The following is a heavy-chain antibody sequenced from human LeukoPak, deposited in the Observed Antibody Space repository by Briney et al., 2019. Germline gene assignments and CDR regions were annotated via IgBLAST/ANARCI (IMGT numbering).Heavy chain of an antibody. J-gene: IGHJ4*02. CDR1: GGSISSGGYY. Sequence: SQTLSLTCTVSGGSISSGGYYWSWIRQHPGKGLEWIGYIYYSGSTYYNPSLKSRVTISVDTSKNQFSLKLNSVTAADTAVYYCARVDGGNSLYFDYWGQGTLVTVSS. CDR2: IYYSGST. D-gene: IGHD4-23*01. CDR3: ARVDGGNSLYFDY. V-gene: IGHV4-31*03.